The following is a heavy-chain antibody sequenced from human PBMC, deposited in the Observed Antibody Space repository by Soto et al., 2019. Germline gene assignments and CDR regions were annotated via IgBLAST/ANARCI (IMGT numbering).Heavy chain of an antibody. CDR1: GFTFSSYA. V-gene: IGHV3-23*01. J-gene: IGHJ4*02. D-gene: IGHD6-19*01. CDR3: AKGFWAVAGTRYFDY. Sequence: PVGSLRLSCAASGFTFSSYAMSWVRQAPGKGLEWVSVVSGSASMTYYADSVKGRFTISRDNSKNTLSLQMNSLRAEDTAVYYCAKGFWAVAGTRYFDYWGQGTLVTVSS. CDR2: VSGSASMT.